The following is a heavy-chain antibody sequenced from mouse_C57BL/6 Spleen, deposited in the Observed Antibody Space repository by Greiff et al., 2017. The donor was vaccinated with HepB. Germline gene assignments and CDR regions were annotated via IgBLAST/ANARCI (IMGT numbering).Heavy chain of an antibody. D-gene: IGHD1-1*01. CDR3: ARGSSYDAMDY. V-gene: IGHV1-63*01. CDR1: GYTFTNYW. J-gene: IGHJ4*01. Sequence: QVQLQQSGAELVRPGTSVKMSCKASGYTFTNYWIGWAKQRPGHGLEGIGDIYPGGGYTNYNEKFKGKATLTADKSSSTAYLQFSSLTSEDSAIYYCARGSSYDAMDYWGQGTSVTVSS. CDR2: IYPGGGYT.